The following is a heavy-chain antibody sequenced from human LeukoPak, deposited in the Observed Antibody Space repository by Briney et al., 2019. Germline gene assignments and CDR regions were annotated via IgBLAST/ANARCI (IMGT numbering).Heavy chain of an antibody. CDR2: ISANGANT. CDR3: AKYHNPDSTGPFH. CDR1: EFTLGSYA. Sequence: GGSLRLSCAASEFTLGSYAMSWVRQAPGKGLEWVSGISANGANTHYAESVRGRFIISRDNSKNTLYLQVNSLRAGDTALYFCAKYHNPDSTGPFHWGQGTLVTVSS. J-gene: IGHJ4*02. D-gene: IGHD3-22*01. V-gene: IGHV3-23*01.